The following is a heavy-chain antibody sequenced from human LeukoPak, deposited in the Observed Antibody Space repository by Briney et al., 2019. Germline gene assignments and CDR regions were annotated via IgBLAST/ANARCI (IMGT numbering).Heavy chain of an antibody. J-gene: IGHJ4*02. CDR2: ISSSSNTV. V-gene: IGHV3-11*04. CDR3: ARRAMGATSFDY. CDR1: GFTFSDYY. Sequence: GGSLRLSCAASGFTFSDYYMTWVRQAPGKGLEWVSYISSSSNTVYYADSVKGRLTVSRDNAKNSLYLQMNNLGAEDTAVYYCARRAMGATSFDYWGEGTLVTVSS. D-gene: IGHD1-26*01.